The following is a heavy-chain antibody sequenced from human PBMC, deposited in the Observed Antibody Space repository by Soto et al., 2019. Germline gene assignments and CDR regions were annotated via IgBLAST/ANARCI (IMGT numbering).Heavy chain of an antibody. Sequence: QVQLQESGPGLVKPSETLSLTCCVSGGSISSYYWSWIRQPPQKGLEWIGYIYYSGSTNYNPSLKSRVTISVDTSKNQFSLKLSSVTAADTAVYYCARGYYNILTGYYTDYWGQGTLVTVSS. J-gene: IGHJ4*02. D-gene: IGHD3-9*01. CDR2: IYYSGST. CDR1: GGSISSYY. V-gene: IGHV4-59*01. CDR3: ARGYYNILTGYYTDY.